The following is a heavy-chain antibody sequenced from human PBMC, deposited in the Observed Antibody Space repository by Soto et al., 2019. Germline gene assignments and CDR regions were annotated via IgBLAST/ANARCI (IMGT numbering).Heavy chain of an antibody. V-gene: IGHV1-3*01. D-gene: IGHD2-2*01. CDR3: ASAVGYCSSTSCYYYYGMDV. CDR1: GGTFSSYA. Sequence: ASVKVSCKASGGTFSSYAISWVRQAPGQRLEWMGWINAGNGNTKYSQKFQGRVTITRDTSASTAYMELSSLRSEDTAVYYCASAVGYCSSTSCYYYYGMDVWGQGTTVTVSS. J-gene: IGHJ6*02. CDR2: INAGNGNT.